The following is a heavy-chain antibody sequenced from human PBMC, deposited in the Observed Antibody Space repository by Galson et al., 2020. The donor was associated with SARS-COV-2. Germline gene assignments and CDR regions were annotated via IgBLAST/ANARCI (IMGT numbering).Heavy chain of an antibody. CDR2: ISYDGSNK. CDR1: GFTFSSYA. J-gene: IGHJ2*01. Sequence: GGSLRLSCAASGFTFSSYAMHWVRQAPGKGLEWVAVISYDGSNKYYADSVKGRFTISRDNSKNTLYLQMNSLRAEDTAVYYCARGIYDSSGYYYGSWYFDLWGRGTLVTVSS. D-gene: IGHD3-22*01. CDR3: ARGIYDSSGYYYGSWYFDL. V-gene: IGHV3-30-3*01.